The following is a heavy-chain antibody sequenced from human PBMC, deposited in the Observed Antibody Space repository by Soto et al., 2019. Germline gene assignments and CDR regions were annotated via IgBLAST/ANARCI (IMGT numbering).Heavy chain of an antibody. J-gene: IGHJ6*02. D-gene: IGHD1-26*01. CDR3: TTDLSEWELHYYYGMDV. CDR1: GFTFSNAW. V-gene: IGHV3-15*01. CDR2: IKSKTDGGTT. Sequence: PGGSLRLSCAASGFTFSNAWMSWVRQAPGKGLEWVGRIKSKTDGGTTDYAAPAKGRFTISRDDSKNTLYLQMNSLKTEDTAVYYCTTDLSEWELHYYYGMDVWGQGTTVTVSS.